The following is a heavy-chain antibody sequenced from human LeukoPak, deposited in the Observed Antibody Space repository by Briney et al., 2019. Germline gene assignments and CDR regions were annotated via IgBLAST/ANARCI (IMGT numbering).Heavy chain of an antibody. CDR3: ARDPADVDRAG. CDR2: ISSSSSYI. D-gene: IGHD3-10*01. V-gene: IGHV3-21*01. J-gene: IGHJ4*02. CDR1: GFTFKIFS. Sequence: GGSLRPSCAASGFTFKIFSMTWVRQAPGKGLEGVSSISSSSSYIYYADSVKGRFTISRDDAKNSLYLQMNSLRADDTAVYYCARDPADVDRAGWGQGTLVTVSS.